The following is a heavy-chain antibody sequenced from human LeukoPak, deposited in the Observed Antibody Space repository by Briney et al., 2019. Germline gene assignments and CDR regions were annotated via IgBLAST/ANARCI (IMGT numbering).Heavy chain of an antibody. Sequence: WASVKVSCRASGYTFTSYAMHWVRQAPGQRLEWMGWINAGNGNTKYSQKFQGRVTITRDTSASTAYMELSSLRSEDTAVYYCAKKVAGLDYGMDVWGKGTTVTVSS. CDR1: GYTFTSYA. V-gene: IGHV1-3*01. CDR3: AKKVAGLDYGMDV. CDR2: INAGNGNT. J-gene: IGHJ6*04. D-gene: IGHD6-19*01.